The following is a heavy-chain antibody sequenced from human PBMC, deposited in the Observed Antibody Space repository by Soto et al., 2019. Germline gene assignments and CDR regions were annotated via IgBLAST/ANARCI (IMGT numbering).Heavy chain of an antibody. J-gene: IGHJ4*02. CDR1: GITFSSYG. Sequence: AGSLRLSCAASGITFSSYGSHWVRQAPGKGLEWVAVISYDGINKYYADSVKCRFTVSRDNSKNTLYLQMNSLRDDDTALYYCARDFSRGGTGDYRVDSWGQGTLVTVSS. D-gene: IGHD2-15*01. CDR3: ARDFSRGGTGDYRVDS. V-gene: IGHV3-30*03. CDR2: ISYDGINK.